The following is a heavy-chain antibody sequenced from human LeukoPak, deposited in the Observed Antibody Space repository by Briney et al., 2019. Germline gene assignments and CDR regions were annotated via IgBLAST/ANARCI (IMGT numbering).Heavy chain of an antibody. D-gene: IGHD2-21*02. J-gene: IGHJ4*02. CDR3: AKDPREAAYCGGDCYSALDY. CDR1: GFTFSSYA. CDR2: ISGSGGST. V-gene: IGHV3-23*01. Sequence: GGSLRLSCAASGFTFSSYAMSWVRQAPGKGLEWVSAISGSGGSTYYADSVKGRFTISRDNSKNTLYLQMNSLRAEDTAVYYCAKDPREAAYCGGDCYSALDYWGQGTLVTVSS.